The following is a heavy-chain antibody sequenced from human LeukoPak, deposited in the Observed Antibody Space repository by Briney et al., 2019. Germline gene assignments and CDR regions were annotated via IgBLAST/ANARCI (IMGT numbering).Heavy chain of an antibody. Sequence: GGSLRLSCAASGFTFTNYWMHWVRQAPGMGLVWVSRLPPDELDIIYADSVKGRFTVSRDNAKNTVYLQMNNLRAEDTAVYYCAREGHYYDSRFYWGQGTLVTVSS. D-gene: IGHD3-22*01. J-gene: IGHJ4*02. CDR1: GFTFTNYW. V-gene: IGHV3-74*01. CDR3: AREGHYYDSRFY. CDR2: LPPDELDI.